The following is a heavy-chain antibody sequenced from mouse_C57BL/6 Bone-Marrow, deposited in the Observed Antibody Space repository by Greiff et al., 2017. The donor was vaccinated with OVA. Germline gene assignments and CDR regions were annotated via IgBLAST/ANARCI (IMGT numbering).Heavy chain of an antibody. CDR2: IGPGSGST. J-gene: IGHJ2*01. CDR3: ARTHYYGSSLGGYFDY. Sequence: VQLQQSGAELVKPGASVKISCKASGYTFTDYYINWVKQRPGQGLEWIGKIGPGSGSTYYNEKFKGKATLTADKSSSTAYMQLSSLTSEDSAVYFCARTHYYGSSLGGYFDYWGQGTTLTVSS. CDR1: GYTFTDYY. D-gene: IGHD1-1*01. V-gene: IGHV1-77*01.